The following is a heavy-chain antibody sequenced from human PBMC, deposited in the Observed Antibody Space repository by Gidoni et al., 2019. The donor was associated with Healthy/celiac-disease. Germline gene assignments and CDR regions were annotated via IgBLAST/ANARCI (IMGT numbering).Heavy chain of an antibody. CDR2: INHSGST. V-gene: IGHV4-34*01. CDR1: GGSFSGYY. Sequence: QVQLQQWGAGLLKPSETLSLTCAVYGGSFSGYYWSWIRQPPGKGLEWIGEINHSGSTNYNPSLKSRVTISVDTSKNQFSLKLSSVTAADTAVYYCARGLGYYGSGRSWYFDLWGRGTLVTVSS. CDR3: ARGLGYYGSGRSWYFDL. D-gene: IGHD3-10*01. J-gene: IGHJ2*01.